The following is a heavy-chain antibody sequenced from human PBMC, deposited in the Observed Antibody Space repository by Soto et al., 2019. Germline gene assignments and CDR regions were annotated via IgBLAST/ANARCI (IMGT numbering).Heavy chain of an antibody. CDR2: IYYSGST. D-gene: IGHD6-19*01. V-gene: IGHV4-31*03. Sequence: PSETLSLTCTVSGGSISSGGYYWSWIRQHPGKGLEWIGYIYYSGSTYYNPSLKSRVTISVDTSKNQFSLKLSSVTAADTAVYYCARRGSGWYVTGRHFDYWGQGTLVTVSS. CDR1: GGSISSGGYY. CDR3: ARRGSGWYVTGRHFDY. J-gene: IGHJ4*02.